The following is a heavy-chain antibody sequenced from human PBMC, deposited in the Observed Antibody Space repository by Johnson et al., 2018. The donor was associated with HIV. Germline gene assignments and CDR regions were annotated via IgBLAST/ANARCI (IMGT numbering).Heavy chain of an antibody. Sequence: VQLVESGGGVVQPGRSLRLSCAASGCTFSNAWMNWVRQAPGKGLEWVGRFKRATAGGAPAYAPPVQGRFTISRDDSKPTLYLHMNSLKTEDTAMYYCAKEWVEYGAFDIWGQGAMVTVSS. D-gene: IGHD2/OR15-2a*01. CDR2: FKRATAGGAP. J-gene: IGHJ3*02. CDR3: AKEWVEYGAFDI. V-gene: IGHV3-15*01. CDR1: GCTFSNAW.